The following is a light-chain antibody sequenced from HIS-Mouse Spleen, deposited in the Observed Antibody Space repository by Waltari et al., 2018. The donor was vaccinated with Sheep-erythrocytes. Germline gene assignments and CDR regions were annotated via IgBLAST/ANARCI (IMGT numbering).Light chain of an antibody. V-gene: IGLV2-11*01. CDR1: SSYVGGYSY. CDR2: DVS. J-gene: IGLJ1*01. Sequence: QSALTQPRSVSGSPGQSVTIPCTGTSSYVGGYSYVSWYQQHPVKAPKLMIYDVSKRPSGVPDRFSGSKSGNTASLTISGLQAEDEADYYCCSYAGSYNHVFATGTKVTVL. CDR3: CSYAGSYNHV.